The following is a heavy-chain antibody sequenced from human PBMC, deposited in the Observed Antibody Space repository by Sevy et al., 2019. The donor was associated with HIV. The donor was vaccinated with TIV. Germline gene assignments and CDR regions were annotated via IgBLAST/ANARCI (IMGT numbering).Heavy chain of an antibody. CDR3: VRHLTNYLYWYFDL. V-gene: IGHV4-39*01. D-gene: IGHD2-8*01. J-gene: IGHJ2*01. CDR2: LYYGGST. Sequence: SETLSLTCTVSGGSISGSTNYWGWIRQSPGKGLEWIGSLYYGGSTYLNPSLKSRVTTSVDTSKNQFSLKLNSVTAADTAVYYCVRHLTNYLYWYFDLWGHGALVTVSS. CDR1: GGSISGSTNY.